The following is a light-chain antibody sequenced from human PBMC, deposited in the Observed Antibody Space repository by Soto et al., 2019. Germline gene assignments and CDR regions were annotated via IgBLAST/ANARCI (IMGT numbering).Light chain of an antibody. J-gene: IGLJ2*01. Sequence: QSVLTQPPSVSGAPGPRVTISCTGSSSNIGAGYDVHWYQQLPGTAPKLLIYGNSNRPSGVPDRFSGSKSGTSASLAITGLQAEDEPDYYCQSYDSSLSGFVVFGGGTKLTVL. CDR3: QSYDSSLSGFVV. CDR1: SSNIGAGYD. CDR2: GNS. V-gene: IGLV1-40*01.